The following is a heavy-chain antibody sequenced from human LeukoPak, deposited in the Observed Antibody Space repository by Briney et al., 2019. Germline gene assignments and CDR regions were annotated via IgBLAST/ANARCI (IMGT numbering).Heavy chain of an antibody. D-gene: IGHD3-9*01. CDR1: GFTFSNYT. CDR2: ISGSGGST. Sequence: GGSLRLSCAASGFTFSNYTMTWVRQAPGKGLEWVSGISGSGGSTYYADSVKGRFTISRDNSKNTLYLQMNSLRAEDTAVYYCARRYYDILTGYYIGEYFQHWGQGTLVTVSS. V-gene: IGHV3-23*01. CDR3: ARRYYDILTGYYIGEYFQH. J-gene: IGHJ1*01.